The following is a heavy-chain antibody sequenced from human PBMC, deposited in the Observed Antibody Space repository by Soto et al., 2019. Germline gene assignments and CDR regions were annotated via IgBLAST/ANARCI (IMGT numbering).Heavy chain of an antibody. D-gene: IGHD2-15*01. J-gene: IGHJ4*02. CDR2: ISSSDETM. CDR3: ARLAARARHGYYIDY. V-gene: IGHV3-48*03. Sequence: EVQLVESGGGLVQPGGSLRLSCAASGFTFSTYEMQWVRQAPGKGPEWVSYISSSDETMFHADSVKGRFTISRDNAKSSLFLQMHTLRAEDTAVYYCARLAARARHGYYIDYWGQGTLVTVSS. CDR1: GFTFSTYE.